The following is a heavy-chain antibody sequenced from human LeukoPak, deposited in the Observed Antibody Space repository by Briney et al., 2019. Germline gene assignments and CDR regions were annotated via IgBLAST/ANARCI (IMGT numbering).Heavy chain of an antibody. D-gene: IGHD6-19*01. CDR3: AKGRQWLASLYFDY. J-gene: IGHJ4*02. CDR1: AFAFSRNW. CDR2: IKEDGSRE. V-gene: IGHV3-7*03. Sequence: GGSLRLSCAASAFAFSRNWMSWVRQAPGKGPEWVASIKEDGSRENYVDSLKGRFTISRDNSKNSLFLQMNSLRAEGTAVYYCAKGRQWLASLYFDYWGQGSLVAVSS.